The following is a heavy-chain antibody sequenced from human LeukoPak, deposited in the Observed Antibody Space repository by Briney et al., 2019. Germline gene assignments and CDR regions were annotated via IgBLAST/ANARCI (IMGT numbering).Heavy chain of an antibody. D-gene: IGHD1-7*01. Sequence: GGSLRLSCAASGFTFSSYWMHWVRQAPGKGLVWVSRINSDGSSTSYADSVKGRFTISRDNAKNSLYLQMNSLRAEDTAVYYCATIGLELTHDAFDIWGQGTMVTVSS. V-gene: IGHV3-74*01. CDR3: ATIGLELTHDAFDI. J-gene: IGHJ3*02. CDR2: INSDGSST. CDR1: GFTFSSYW.